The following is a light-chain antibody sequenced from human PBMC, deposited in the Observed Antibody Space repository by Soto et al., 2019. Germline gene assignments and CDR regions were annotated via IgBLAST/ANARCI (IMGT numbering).Light chain of an antibody. CDR3: AAWDDSLTAVV. J-gene: IGLJ2*01. CDR2: RND. CDR1: FSNIGSNY. Sequence: VLTPPPSASETPGQRVTISCSGSFSNIGSNYVCWYQQVPGAAPKILISRNDQRPSGVPDRFFGSKSGTSASLAISGLQSDDEADYYCAAWDDSLTAVVFGGGTKLRP. V-gene: IGLV1-47*01.